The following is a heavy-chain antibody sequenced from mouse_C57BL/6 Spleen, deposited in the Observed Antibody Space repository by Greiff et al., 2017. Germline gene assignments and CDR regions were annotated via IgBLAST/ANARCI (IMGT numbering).Heavy chain of an antibody. CDR2: IWSGGST. J-gene: IGHJ2*01. D-gene: IGHD2-4*01. CDR1: GFSLTSYG. CDR3: ARNGDYDSDYFDY. V-gene: IGHV2-2*01. Sequence: VQLQQSGPGLVQPSQSLSITCTVSGFSLTSYGVHWVRQSPGKGLEWLGVIWSGGSTDYNAAFISRLSISKDNSKSQVFFKMNSLQADDTAIYYCARNGDYDSDYFDYWGQGTTLTVSS.